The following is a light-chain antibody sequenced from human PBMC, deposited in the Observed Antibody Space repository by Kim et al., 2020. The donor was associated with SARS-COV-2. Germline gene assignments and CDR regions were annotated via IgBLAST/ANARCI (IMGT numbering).Light chain of an antibody. J-gene: IGKJ5*01. V-gene: IGKV1-39*01. CDR2: AAS. CDR3: QQSYKTPIT. CDR1: QSINSY. Sequence: ATVGERVTITCRASQSINSYLNWYQQKPGKAPKLLNFAASSLQSGVPSRFSGSGSGTDFTLTISSLQPEDFATYYCQQSYKTPITFGQGTRLEIK.